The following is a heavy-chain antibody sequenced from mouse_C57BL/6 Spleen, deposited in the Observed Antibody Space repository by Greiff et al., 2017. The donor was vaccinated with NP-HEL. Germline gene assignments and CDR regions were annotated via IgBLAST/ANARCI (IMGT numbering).Heavy chain of an antibody. Sequence: VQLKQSGPVLVKPGASVKMSCKASGYTFTDYYMNWVKQSHGKSLEWIGVINPYNGGTSYNQKFKGKATLTVDKSSSTAYMELNSLTSEDSAVYYCAREDSSGYWFAYWGQGTLVTVSA. CDR3: AREDSSGYWFAY. J-gene: IGHJ3*01. CDR2: INPYNGGT. CDR1: GYTFTDYY. V-gene: IGHV1-19*01. D-gene: IGHD3-2*02.